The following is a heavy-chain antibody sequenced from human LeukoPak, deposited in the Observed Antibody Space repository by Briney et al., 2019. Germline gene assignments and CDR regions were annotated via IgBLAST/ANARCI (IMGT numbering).Heavy chain of an antibody. J-gene: IGHJ4*02. CDR1: GYSISSGYY. V-gene: IGHV4-38-2*02. CDR3: ARDEIYGDYDY. Sequence: PSETLSLTCTVSGYSISSGYYWGWIRQPPGKGLEWIGSIYHSGSTYYNPSLKSRVTISVDTSKNQFSLKLSSVTAADTAVYYCARDEIYGDYDYWGQGTLVTVSS. D-gene: IGHD4-17*01. CDR2: IYHSGST.